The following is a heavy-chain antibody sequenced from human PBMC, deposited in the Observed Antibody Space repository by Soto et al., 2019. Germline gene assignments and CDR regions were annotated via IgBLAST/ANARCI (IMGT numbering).Heavy chain of an antibody. CDR1: GYSFANRW. Sequence: GESLKISCKASGYSFANRWIDWVRQLPGQGLEWMGVIYPHDSDTKYSPSFQGHVTLSVDKSSSTAYLQWSGLKASDTAIYYCARRIYGANDYWGQGTLVTVSS. J-gene: IGHJ4*02. CDR3: ARRIYGANDY. D-gene: IGHD2-2*02. CDR2: IYPHDSDT. V-gene: IGHV5-51*01.